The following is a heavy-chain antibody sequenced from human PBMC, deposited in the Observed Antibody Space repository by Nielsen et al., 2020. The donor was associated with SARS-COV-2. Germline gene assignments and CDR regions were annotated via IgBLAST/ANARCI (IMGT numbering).Heavy chain of an antibody. J-gene: IGHJ4*02. Sequence: WVRQAPGQGLEWVGVINPIDGSTKYAPKFQDRVTMTADTPTTTVYMEVSGLRPDDTAVYYCARDYYDSSGYYTITGVDYFDYWGQGTLVTVSS. D-gene: IGHD3-22*01. CDR2: INPIDGST. CDR3: ARDYYDSSGYYTITGVDYFDY. V-gene: IGHV1-46*01.